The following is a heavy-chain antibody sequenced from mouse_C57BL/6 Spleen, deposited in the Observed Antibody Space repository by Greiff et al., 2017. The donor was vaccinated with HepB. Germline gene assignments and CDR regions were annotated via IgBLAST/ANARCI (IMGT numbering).Heavy chain of an antibody. V-gene: IGHV5-4*01. CDR1: GFTFSSYA. CDR2: ISDGGSYT. J-gene: IGHJ2*01. Sequence: EVQVVESGGGLVKPGGSLKLSCAASGFTFSSYAMSWVRQTPEKRLEWVATISDGGSYTYCPDNVKGRFTISRDNAKNNLYLQMSHLKSEDTAMYYCARGVVRTVYFDYWGQGTTLTVSS. D-gene: IGHD1-1*01. CDR3: ARGVVRTVYFDY.